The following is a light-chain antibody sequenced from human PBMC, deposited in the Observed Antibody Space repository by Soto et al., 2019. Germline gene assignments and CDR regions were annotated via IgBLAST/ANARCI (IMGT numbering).Light chain of an antibody. CDR2: GAS. Sequence: EIVMTQSPGTLSVSPGERATLSCRASQSLSGNLALYQQKAGQSPGLLIYGASKRATAVPDRFSASGSGTEFTLTISSLQSEDFAVYYCQQYYNWPYTFGQGTKLEIK. CDR3: QQYYNWPYT. V-gene: IGKV3-15*01. J-gene: IGKJ2*01. CDR1: QSLSGN.